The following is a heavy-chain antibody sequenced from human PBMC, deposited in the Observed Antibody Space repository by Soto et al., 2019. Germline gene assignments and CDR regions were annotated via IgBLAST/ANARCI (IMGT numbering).Heavy chain of an antibody. CDR3: GRAGDVTALSRKYYFHY. V-gene: IGHV1-69*06. Sequence: QVQLVQSGAEVKKPGSSVKVSCKTSGVTFSNYGFSWVRQARGQGLEWMGGIIATFGTADYPQKFQDRVTIPADISTSTIYMDLGRLRSEDTAGYYFGRAGDVTALSRKYYFHYWGQGTQVTGSS. CDR1: GVTFSNYG. CDR2: IIATFGTA. J-gene: IGHJ4*02. D-gene: IGHD5-18*01.